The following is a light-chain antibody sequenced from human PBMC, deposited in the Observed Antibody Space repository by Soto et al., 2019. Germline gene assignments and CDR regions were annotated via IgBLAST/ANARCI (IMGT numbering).Light chain of an antibody. J-gene: IGKJ1*01. CDR2: GAS. V-gene: IGKV3-15*01. Sequence: EIVMTQSPATLSVPPGERATLSCRASQSVNNNLAWYQQKPGQAPRLLIYGASTRATGIPARFSGSGSGTEFSLTISILQSEDIAVYYCQQYNNWRTFGQGTK. CDR3: QQYNNWRT. CDR1: QSVNNN.